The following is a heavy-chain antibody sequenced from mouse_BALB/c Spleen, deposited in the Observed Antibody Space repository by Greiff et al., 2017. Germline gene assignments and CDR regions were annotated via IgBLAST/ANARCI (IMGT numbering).Heavy chain of an antibody. CDR3: ARQGGFAD. V-gene: IGHV5-6*01. Sequence: EVMLVESGGDLVKPGGSLKLSCAASGFTFSSYGMSWVRQTPDKRLEWVATISSGGSYTYYPDSVKGRFTISRDNAKNTLYLQMSSLKSEDTAMYYCARQGGFADWGQGNLVTVSA. J-gene: IGHJ3*01. CDR1: GFTFSSYG. CDR2: ISSGGSYT.